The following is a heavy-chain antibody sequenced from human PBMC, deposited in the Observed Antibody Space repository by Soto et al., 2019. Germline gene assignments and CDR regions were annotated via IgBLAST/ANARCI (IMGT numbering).Heavy chain of an antibody. D-gene: IGHD3-10*01. V-gene: IGHV1-18*04. CDR2: ISARNGET. CDR3: ARPQLLPDRAADF. Sequence: ASVKASCKASGYTFSTNGIIWVGQAPGQHLEWLGWISARNGETKYAQGFQGRVTLTTDAATSTAYMELMTLRSDDTAVYFCARPQLLPDRAADFWGQGNLVTVSS. CDR1: GYTFSTNG. J-gene: IGHJ4*02.